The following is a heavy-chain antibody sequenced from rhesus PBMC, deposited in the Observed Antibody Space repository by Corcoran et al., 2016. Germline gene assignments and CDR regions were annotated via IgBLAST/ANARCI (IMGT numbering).Heavy chain of an antibody. V-gene: IGHV4S17*01. Sequence: QVQLQESGPGLVKPSETLSLTCVVSVGSIRSGYYYWSWIRQPPGRGLGWIGYIGGSSGSTNYNPSLKSRVTISKDTSKNQFSLKLSSVTAADTAVYYCARERVGIQWVQFDYNGYFDYWGQGVLVTVSS. CDR1: VGSIRSGYYY. D-gene: IGHD5-24*01. CDR3: ARERVGIQWVQFDYNGYFDY. J-gene: IGHJ4*01. CDR2: IGGSSGST.